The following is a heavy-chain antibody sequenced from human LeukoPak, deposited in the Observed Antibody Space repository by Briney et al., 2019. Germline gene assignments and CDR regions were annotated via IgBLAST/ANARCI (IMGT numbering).Heavy chain of an antibody. CDR3: ARVTEMVRGGGYYYYYYYMDV. D-gene: IGHD3-10*01. V-gene: IGHV4-34*01. CDR2: INHSGST. J-gene: IGHJ6*03. Sequence: SETLSLTCAVYGGSFSGYYWSWIRQPPGKGLEWIGEINHSGSTNYNPSLKSRVTISVDTSKNQFSLKLSAVTAADTAVYYCARVTEMVRGGGYYYYYYYMDVWGKGTTVTVSS. CDR1: GGSFSGYY.